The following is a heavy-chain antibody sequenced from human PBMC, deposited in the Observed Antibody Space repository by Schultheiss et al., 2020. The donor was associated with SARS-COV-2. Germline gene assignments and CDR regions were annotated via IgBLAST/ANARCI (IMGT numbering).Heavy chain of an antibody. CDR1: GFTFSSYA. CDR2: ISGSGGST. D-gene: IGHD1-1*01. CDR3: ASHPDSHWFDY. J-gene: IGHJ4*02. Sequence: GGSLRLSCAASGFTFSSYAMSWVRQAPGKGLEWVSAISGSGGSTYYADSVKGRFTISRDNSKNTLYLQMNSLRDEDTAVYYCASHPDSHWFDYWGQGTLVTVSS. V-gene: IGHV3-23*01.